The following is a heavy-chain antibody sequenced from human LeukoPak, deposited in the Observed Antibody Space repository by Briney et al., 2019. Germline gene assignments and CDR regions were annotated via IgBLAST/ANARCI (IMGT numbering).Heavy chain of an antibody. D-gene: IGHD3-3*01. Sequence: GGSLRLSCAASGFTFSSYWMHWVRQAPGEGLVWVSRIKSDGSVTWYADSVKGRFTISRDNSKNTLYLQMNSLRAEDTAVYYCAKDTKDYDFWSGYYNWFDPWGQGTLVTVSS. CDR2: IKSDGSVT. CDR3: AKDTKDYDFWSGYYNWFDP. CDR1: GFTFSSYW. V-gene: IGHV3-74*01. J-gene: IGHJ5*02.